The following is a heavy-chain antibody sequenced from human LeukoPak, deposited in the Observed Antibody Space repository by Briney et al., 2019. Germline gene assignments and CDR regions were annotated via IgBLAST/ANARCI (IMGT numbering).Heavy chain of an antibody. CDR1: GYTFTGYY. D-gene: IGHD2-15*01. V-gene: IGHV1-2*02. CDR2: INPKSGGT. CDR3: ARVDIVVVIDATGPRIHDAFDI. Sequence: ASVKVSCKASGYTFTGYYIHWVRQAPGQGLEWMGWINPKSGGTNYTQKFQGRVIMTRDTSISTAYMEVSRLRSDDTAIYYCARVDIVVVIDATGPRIHDAFDIWGQGTMVTVSS. J-gene: IGHJ3*02.